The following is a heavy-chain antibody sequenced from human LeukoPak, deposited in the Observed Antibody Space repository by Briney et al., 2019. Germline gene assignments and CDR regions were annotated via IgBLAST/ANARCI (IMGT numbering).Heavy chain of an antibody. Sequence: ASVKVSCKASGYTFTGYYMHWVRQAPGQGLEWMGWINPNSGGTNYAQKFQGRVTMTRDTSISTAYMELSRLRSDGTAVYYCARDKVQAAYYYDSSGYYSWGQGTLVTVSS. V-gene: IGHV1-2*02. J-gene: IGHJ4*02. CDR2: INPNSGGT. D-gene: IGHD3-22*01. CDR1: GYTFTGYY. CDR3: ARDKVQAAYYYDSSGYYS.